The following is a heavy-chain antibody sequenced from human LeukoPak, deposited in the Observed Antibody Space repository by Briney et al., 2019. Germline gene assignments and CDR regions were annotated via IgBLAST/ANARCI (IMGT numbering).Heavy chain of an antibody. CDR1: GFTFKSYG. D-gene: IGHD6-13*01. Sequence: GGSLRLSCVASGFTFKSYGMHWVRQAPGKGLEWVAIIWYDGSNKYYADFVKGRFTTSRDNSKNTLYLQMNSLRADDTAVYYCARVSGYSSTWYVDYWGQGTQVTVSS. V-gene: IGHV3-33*01. CDR2: IWYDGSNK. CDR3: ARVSGYSSTWYVDY. J-gene: IGHJ4*02.